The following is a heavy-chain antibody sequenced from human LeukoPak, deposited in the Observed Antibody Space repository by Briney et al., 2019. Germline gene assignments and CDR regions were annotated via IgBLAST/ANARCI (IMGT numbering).Heavy chain of an antibody. D-gene: IGHD6-25*01. V-gene: IGHV4-59*01. Sequence: PETLSLTCTVSGGSISSYFWSWIRQPPGKGLEWIGYIYYSGSTNYNPSLKSRVTISVDTSKNQFSLKLSSVTAADTAVYYCASARLGSGLEGAFDIWGQGTMVTVSS. CDR1: GGSISSYF. J-gene: IGHJ3*02. CDR3: ASARLGSGLEGAFDI. CDR2: IYYSGST.